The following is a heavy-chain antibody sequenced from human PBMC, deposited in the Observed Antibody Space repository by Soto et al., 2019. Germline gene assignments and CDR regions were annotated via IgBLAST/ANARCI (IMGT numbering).Heavy chain of an antibody. Sequence: EVQLVESGGGLVQPGGSLRLSCAASGFTVSSNYMSWVRQAPGKGLEWVSVIYSGGSTYYAASVKGRFTIYRDNSKNTLYHQMTSMRAEDTAVYYCASCGDIVATTNWGQGTLVTVSS. V-gene: IGHV3-66*01. CDR1: GFTVSSNY. CDR3: ASCGDIVATTN. D-gene: IGHD5-12*01. CDR2: IYSGGST. J-gene: IGHJ4*02.